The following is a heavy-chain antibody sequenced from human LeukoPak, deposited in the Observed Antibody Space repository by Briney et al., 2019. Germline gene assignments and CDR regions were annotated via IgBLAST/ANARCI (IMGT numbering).Heavy chain of an antibody. CDR1: GFTFDDYA. V-gene: IGHV3-9*01. CDR2: ISWNSGSI. Sequence: GRSLRLSCAASGFTFDDYAMHWVRQAPGKGLEWVSGISWNSGSIGYADSVKGRFTISRDNAKSSLYLQMNSLRAEDTALYYCALGAVAGLRHFDYWGQGTLVTVSS. D-gene: IGHD6-19*01. CDR3: ALGAVAGLRHFDY. J-gene: IGHJ4*02.